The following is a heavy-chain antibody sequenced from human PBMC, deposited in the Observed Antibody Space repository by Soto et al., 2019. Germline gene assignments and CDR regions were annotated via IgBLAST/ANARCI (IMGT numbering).Heavy chain of an antibody. CDR2: ISYDGSNK. V-gene: IGHV3-30*18. J-gene: IGHJ4*02. D-gene: IGHD6-6*01. Sequence: QVQLVESGGGVVQPGRSLRLSCAASGFTFSSYGMHWVRQAPGKGLEWVAVISYDGSNKYYADSVKGRFTISRDNSKNTLYLQMNSLRAEDTAVYYCEKAGSSSSPFDYWGQGTLVPVSS. CDR3: EKAGSSSSPFDY. CDR1: GFTFSSYG.